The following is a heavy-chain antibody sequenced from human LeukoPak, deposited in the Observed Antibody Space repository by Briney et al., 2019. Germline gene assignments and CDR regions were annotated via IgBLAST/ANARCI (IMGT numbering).Heavy chain of an antibody. CDR2: IIPIFGTA. CDR1: LGTFSSYA. D-gene: IGHD2-15*01. CDR3: ARTYLGYCSGGSCPYYFDY. Sequence: SVKVSCMASLGTFSSYAISWVRQAPGQGLEWMGGIIPIFGTANYARKFQGRVTITADESTSTAYMELSSLRSEDTAVYYCARTYLGYCSGGSCPYYFDYWGQGTLVTVSS. J-gene: IGHJ4*02. V-gene: IGHV1-69*13.